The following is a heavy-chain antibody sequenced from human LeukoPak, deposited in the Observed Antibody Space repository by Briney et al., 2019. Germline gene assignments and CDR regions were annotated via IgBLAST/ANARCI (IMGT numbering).Heavy chain of an antibody. D-gene: IGHD6-13*01. Sequence: TSETLSLTCNVSGDSISSSSYFWDWIRQPPGKGLEWIGNVYYTGDTHYNPSLESRVTISVETSKNEFSLKLRSVAAADTAVYYCARVTGYRIEDYFDYWGQGTLVTVSS. J-gene: IGHJ4*02. CDR1: GDSISSSSYF. CDR3: ARVTGYRIEDYFDY. V-gene: IGHV4-39*07. CDR2: VYYTGDT.